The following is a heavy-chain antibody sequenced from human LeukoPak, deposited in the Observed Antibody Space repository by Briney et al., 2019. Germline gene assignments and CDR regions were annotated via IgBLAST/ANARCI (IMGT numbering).Heavy chain of an antibody. D-gene: IGHD2-21*02. CDR1: GFTFSRDW. CDR3: VRALMGTADH. V-gene: IGHV3-74*01. CDR2: MNSDGSTT. Sequence: GGSLRLSCAASGFTFSRDWMHWVRQAPGKGLVWVSRMNSDGSTTNYADSVKGRFSISRDNAKNTLYLQMNSLRAEDTAVYYCVRALMGTADHWGQGSPVTVSS. J-gene: IGHJ4*02.